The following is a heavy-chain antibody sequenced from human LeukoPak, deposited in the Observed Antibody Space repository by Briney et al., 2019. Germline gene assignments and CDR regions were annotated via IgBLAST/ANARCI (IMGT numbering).Heavy chain of an antibody. J-gene: IGHJ4*02. V-gene: IGHV3-73*01. CDR2: IKSKGNNYAT. D-gene: IGHD3-10*01. CDR3: SSSHGPGSNFNSLDY. CDR1: GFTFNSYG. Sequence: GGSLRLSCAASGFTFNSYGMSWVRQSSEKGLEWVGRIKSKGNNYATAYAASVRGRFTISRDDSKNTVYLHLNSLQIEDTAVYYCSSSHGPGSNFNSLDYWGQGTLVTVSS.